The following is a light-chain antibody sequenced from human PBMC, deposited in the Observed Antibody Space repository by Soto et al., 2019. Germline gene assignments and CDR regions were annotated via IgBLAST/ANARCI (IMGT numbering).Light chain of an antibody. CDR3: QQRSNWPLT. V-gene: IGKV3-11*01. Sequence: EIVMTQSPATLSVSPGERATLSCRASQSVSSYLAWYQQKPGQAPRLLIYDASNRATGIQARFSGSGSGTDFTLTIRSLEPEDFAVYYCQQRSNWPLTFGGGTKVDIK. CDR2: DAS. J-gene: IGKJ4*01. CDR1: QSVSSY.